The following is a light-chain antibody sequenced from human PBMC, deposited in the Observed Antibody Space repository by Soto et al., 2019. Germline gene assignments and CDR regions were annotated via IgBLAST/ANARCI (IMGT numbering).Light chain of an antibody. Sequence: QSVLTQPPSVSEAPGQRVTIPCTGSSSNIEAGYEAHWYQQVPGTAPKLLIYENNNRPSGVPDRFSGSKSGTSASLAITGLQAEDEAEYYCQSYDSSLSGYVFGTGTKLTVL. V-gene: IGLV1-40*01. CDR3: QSYDSSLSGYV. CDR1: SSNIEAGYE. J-gene: IGLJ1*01. CDR2: ENN.